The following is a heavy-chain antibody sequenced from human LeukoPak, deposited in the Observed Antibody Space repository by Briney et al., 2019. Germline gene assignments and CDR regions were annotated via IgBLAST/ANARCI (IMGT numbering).Heavy chain of an antibody. V-gene: IGHV3-23*01. Sequence: AGGSLRLSCAASGFTFSSYAMSWVRQAPGKGLEWVSAISGSGGSTYYADSVKGRFTISRDNSKNTLYLQMNSLRAEDTAVYYCAKFGYNLDYYYYYYYMDVWGKGTTVTVSS. J-gene: IGHJ6*03. CDR3: AKFGYNLDYYYYYYYMDV. CDR1: GFTFSSYA. CDR2: ISGSGGST. D-gene: IGHD5-24*01.